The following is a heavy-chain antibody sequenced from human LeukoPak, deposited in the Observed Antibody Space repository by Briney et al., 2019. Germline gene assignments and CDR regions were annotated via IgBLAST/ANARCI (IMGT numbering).Heavy chain of an antibody. CDR3: ARDQAYYYGSGTYYDAFDI. J-gene: IGHJ3*02. CDR1: GYTFTSYY. CDR2: INPSGGST. Sequence: ASVKVSCKASGYTFTSYYMHWVRQAPGQGLEWMGIINPSGGSTSYAQKFQGRVTIIADESTSTAYMELSSLTSEDTAVYFCARDQAYYYGSGTYYDAFDIWGQGTMVTVSS. V-gene: IGHV1-46*01. D-gene: IGHD3-10*01.